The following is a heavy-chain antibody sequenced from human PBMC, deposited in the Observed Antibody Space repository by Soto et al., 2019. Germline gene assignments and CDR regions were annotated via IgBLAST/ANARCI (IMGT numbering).Heavy chain of an antibody. CDR2: ISAYNGNT. CDR1: GYTMTVYV. V-gene: IGHV1-18*01. J-gene: IGHJ6*03. CDR3: ARGIAENYYSYMDV. Sequence: XVKVSCKASGYTMTVYVSSWVRQATGQGLEWMGWISAYNGNTNYAQKLQGRVTMTTDTSTSTAYMELRSLRSDDTAVYYCARGIAENYYSYMDVWGKGTTVTVSS. D-gene: IGHD6-13*01.